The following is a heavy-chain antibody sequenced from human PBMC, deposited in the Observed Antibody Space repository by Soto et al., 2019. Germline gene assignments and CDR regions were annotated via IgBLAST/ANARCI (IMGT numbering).Heavy chain of an antibody. D-gene: IGHD2-15*01. CDR3: ARVGGRSTETCVVDY. J-gene: IGHJ4*02. CDR1: GFTFSSYS. V-gene: IGHV3-21*01. CDR2: ISSSSSYI. Sequence: EVQLVESGGGLVKPGGSLRLSCAASGFTFSSYSMNCVRQAPGKGLEWVSSISSSSSYIYYADSVKGRFTISRDNAKNSLYLQMNSLRAEDTAVYYCARVGGRSTETCVVDYWGQGTLVTVSS.